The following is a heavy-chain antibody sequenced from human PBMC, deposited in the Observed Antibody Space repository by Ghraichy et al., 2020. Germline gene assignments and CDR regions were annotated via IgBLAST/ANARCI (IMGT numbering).Heavy chain of an antibody. CDR2: AHNSGST. V-gene: IGHV4-61*08. CDR3: ARDQTGDWYFDL. D-gene: IGHD7-27*01. Sequence: GSLSLTCTVSGGSVSSGAYYWSWIRQSPGKGLEWLGFAHNSGSTNYNPSLKSQFTISLDTSKNQFSLKLSAVTAADTAVYYCARDQTGDWYFDLWGRGTLVTVSS. J-gene: IGHJ2*01. CDR1: GGSVSSGAYY.